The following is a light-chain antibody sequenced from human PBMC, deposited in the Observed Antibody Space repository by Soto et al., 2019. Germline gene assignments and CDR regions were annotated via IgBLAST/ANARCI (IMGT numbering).Light chain of an antibody. CDR3: QQYDTFPLT. CDR2: EAS. Sequence: DIQMTQSPSTLSASVGGRVAITCRASQSIRRWLAWYQQKPGKAPKLLIYEASTLETGVPSRFSGSGSGTEFTLTISSLQPDDSASYYCQQYDTFPLTFGGGTKVQIK. V-gene: IGKV1-5*03. J-gene: IGKJ4*01. CDR1: QSIRRW.